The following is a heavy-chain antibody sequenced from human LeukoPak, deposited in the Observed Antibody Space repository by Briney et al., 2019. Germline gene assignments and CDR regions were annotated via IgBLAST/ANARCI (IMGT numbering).Heavy chain of an antibody. CDR1: VVALVGYD. Sequence: PLQTPSPTRTVSVVALVGYDCSSSRQPPGEELEWIGYIYYSGSTSYNPSLKSRVTISVDTSKNQFSLRLSSVTAADTAMYYCASGGGYYGKDYWGQGTLVTVSS. CDR2: IYYSGST. CDR3: ASGGGYYGKDY. D-gene: IGHD3-22*01. J-gene: IGHJ4*02. V-gene: IGHV4-59*01.